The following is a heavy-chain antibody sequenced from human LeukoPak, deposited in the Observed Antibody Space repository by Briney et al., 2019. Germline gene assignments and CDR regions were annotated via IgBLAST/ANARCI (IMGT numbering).Heavy chain of an antibody. D-gene: IGHD3-9*01. CDR2: IYYSGST. CDR3: ARVLTGYYEFDY. Sequence: SETLSLTCTVSGGSVSSGSYYWSWIRQPPGKGLEWIGYIYYSGSTNYNPSLKSRVTISVDTSKSQFSLKLSSVTAADTAVYYCARVLTGYYEFDYWGQGTLVTVSS. V-gene: IGHV4-61*01. J-gene: IGHJ4*02. CDR1: GGSVSSGSYY.